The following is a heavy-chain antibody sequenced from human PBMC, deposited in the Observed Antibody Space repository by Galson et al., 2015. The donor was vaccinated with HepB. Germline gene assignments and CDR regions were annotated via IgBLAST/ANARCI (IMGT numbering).Heavy chain of an antibody. CDR1: GFSLGTSGVG. D-gene: IGHD6-13*01. CDR3: ARLETAAGKGLNFDY. V-gene: IGHV2-5*02. Sequence: PALVKPTQTLTLTCTFSGFSLGTSGVGVGWIRQPPGKALEWLALIYWDDDKRYSPSLKSRLTITKEPSKNQVVLTMTNMDPVDTATYYCARLETAAGKGLNFDYWGQGTLVTVSS. CDR2: IYWDDDK. J-gene: IGHJ4*02.